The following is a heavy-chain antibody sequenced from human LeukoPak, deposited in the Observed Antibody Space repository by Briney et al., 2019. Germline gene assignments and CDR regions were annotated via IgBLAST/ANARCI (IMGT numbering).Heavy chain of an antibody. CDR2: IYYSGST. V-gene: IGHV4-39*01. D-gene: IGHD6-13*01. CDR1: GGSISSSSYY. Sequence: APETLSLTCTVSGGSISSSSYYWGWIRQPPGKGLEWIGSIYYSGSTYYNPSLKSRVTISVDTSKNQFSLKLSSVTAADTAVYYCARLIAAAGSYYFDYWGQGTLVTVSS. CDR3: ARLIAAAGSYYFDY. J-gene: IGHJ4*02.